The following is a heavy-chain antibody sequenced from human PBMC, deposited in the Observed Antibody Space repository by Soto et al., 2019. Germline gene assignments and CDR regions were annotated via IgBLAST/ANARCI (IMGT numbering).Heavy chain of an antibody. CDR3: TRGVTAMVIASLGACMDV. V-gene: IGHV3-21*01. CDR2: ISSSSDYI. CDR1: GFTFSDYS. D-gene: IGHD5-18*01. J-gene: IGHJ6*02. Sequence: EVQLVESGGGLVKPGGSLSLSCAASGFTFSDYSMNWVRQGPGKGLEWVSSISSSSDYIFYADSLQGRFTISRDNAKDSLYLQMNSLRAEDTAVYYCTRGVTAMVIASLGACMDVWGPANGVTVSS.